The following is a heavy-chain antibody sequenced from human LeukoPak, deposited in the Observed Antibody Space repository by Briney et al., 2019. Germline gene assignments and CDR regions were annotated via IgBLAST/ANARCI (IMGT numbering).Heavy chain of an antibody. CDR2: IYYSGST. CDR3: ARTGTTVTMLYPFDH. Sequence: SETLSLTCTVSGGSIRSYYWSWIRQPPGKGLEWIGYIYYSGSTNYNPSLKSRVSISVDTSKNQFSLKLSSVTAADTAVYYCARTGTTVTMLYPFDHWGQGTLVTVSS. D-gene: IGHD4-17*01. V-gene: IGHV4-59*01. CDR1: GGSIRSYY. J-gene: IGHJ4*02.